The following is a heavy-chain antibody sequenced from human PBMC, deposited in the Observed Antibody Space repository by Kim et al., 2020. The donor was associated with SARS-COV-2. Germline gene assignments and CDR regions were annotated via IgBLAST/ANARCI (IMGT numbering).Heavy chain of an antibody. V-gene: IGHV3-64D*06. CDR3: VKDTGYYGSGSYYSKGFDY. D-gene: IGHD3-10*01. J-gene: IGHJ4*02. Sequence: GRFTISRDNSKNTLYLQMSSLRAEDTAVYYCVKDTGYYGSGSYYSKGFDYWGQGTLVTVSS.